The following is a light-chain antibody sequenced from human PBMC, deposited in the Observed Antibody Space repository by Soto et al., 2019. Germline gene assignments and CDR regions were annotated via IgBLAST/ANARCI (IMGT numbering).Light chain of an antibody. CDR3: QQRRKSFS. J-gene: IGKJ5*01. CDR2: DAS. Sequence: EIVLTQSPATLSLSPGERATLSCRASQGVSSYLTCYQQKPGQAPRLLIYDASTRATGIPARSSGSESGTDITLTISSLEPEDYSGYDCQQRRKSFSFGQGTRLETK. V-gene: IGKV3-11*01. CDR1: QGVSSY.